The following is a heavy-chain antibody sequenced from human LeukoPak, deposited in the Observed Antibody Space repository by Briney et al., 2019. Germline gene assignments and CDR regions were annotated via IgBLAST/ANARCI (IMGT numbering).Heavy chain of an antibody. CDR2: ISSSGSTI. CDR1: GFTLSSYE. J-gene: IGHJ4*02. V-gene: IGHV3-48*03. Sequence: GGSLRLSCAASGFTLSSYEMNWVRQAPGKGLEWVSYISSSGSTIYYADSVKGRFTISRDNAKNSLYLQMNSLRAEDTAVYYCARGSIVATLDYWGQGTLVTVSS. D-gene: IGHD5-12*01. CDR3: ARGSIVATLDY.